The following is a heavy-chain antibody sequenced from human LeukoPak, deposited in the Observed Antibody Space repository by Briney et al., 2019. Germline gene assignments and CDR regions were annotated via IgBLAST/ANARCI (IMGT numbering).Heavy chain of an antibody. J-gene: IGHJ5*02. D-gene: IGHD3-22*01. V-gene: IGHV3-23*01. CDR1: GFTFSSYA. CDR3: AKDSGGTYYYDSSGYSWFDP. CDR2: ISGSGGST. Sequence: PGGSLRLSCAASGFTFSSYAMSWVRQAPGKGLEWVSAISGSGGSTYYADSVKGRFTISRDNSKNTLYLQMNSLRAEDTAVYCCAKDSGGTYYYDSSGYSWFDPWGQGTLVTVSS.